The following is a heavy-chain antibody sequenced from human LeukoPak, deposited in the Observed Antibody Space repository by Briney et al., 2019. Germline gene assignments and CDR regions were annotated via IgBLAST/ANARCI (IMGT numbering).Heavy chain of an antibody. CDR1: GGSISSYY. CDR3: ARLYSSSLGRVFDY. V-gene: IGHV4-59*01. Sequence: TSETLSLTCTVSGGSISSYYWGWIRQPPGKGLEWIGYISYSGSTNYNPSLKSRVTISVDTSKNQFSLKLSSVTAADTAIYYCARLYSSSLGRVFDYWGQGTLVTVSS. D-gene: IGHD6-13*01. CDR2: ISYSGST. J-gene: IGHJ4*02.